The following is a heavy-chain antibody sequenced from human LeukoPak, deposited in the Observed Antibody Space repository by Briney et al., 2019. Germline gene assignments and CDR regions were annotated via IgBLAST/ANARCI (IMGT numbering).Heavy chain of an antibody. CDR2: IIPILGIA. CDR3: ARPIYGSGSLSQYYYYYGMDV. CDR1: GGTFSSYA. Sequence: GASVKVSCKASGGTFSSYAISWVRQAPGQGLEWMGRIIPILGIANYAQKFQGRVTITADKSTSTAYMELSSLRSEDTAVYYCARPIYGSGSLSQYYYYYGMDVWGQGTTVTVSS. J-gene: IGHJ6*02. V-gene: IGHV1-69*04. D-gene: IGHD3-10*01.